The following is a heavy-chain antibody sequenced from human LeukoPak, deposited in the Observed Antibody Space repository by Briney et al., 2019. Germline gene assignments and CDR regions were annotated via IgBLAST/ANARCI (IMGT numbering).Heavy chain of an antibody. CDR1: GGSFSGYY. D-gene: IGHD3-22*01. J-gene: IGHJ6*02. CDR3: ARGLTSSGYYP. Sequence: SETLSFTCAVYGGSFSGYYWSWIRQPPGKGLEWIGEINHSGSTNYNPSLKSRVTISVDTSKNQFSLKLSSVTAADTAVYYCARGLTSSGYYPWGQGTTVTVSS. V-gene: IGHV4-34*01. CDR2: INHSGST.